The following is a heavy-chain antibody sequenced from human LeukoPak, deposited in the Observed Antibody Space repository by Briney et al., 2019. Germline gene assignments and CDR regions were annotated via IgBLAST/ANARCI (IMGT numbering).Heavy chain of an antibody. D-gene: IGHD1-26*01. CDR3: ARDKWEPRYAFDI. CDR1: GGSISSYY. Sequence: PSETLSLTCTVSGGSISSYYWSWIRQPPEKGLEWIGYICYSGSTNYNPSLKSRVTISVDTSKNQFSLKLSSVTAADTAVYYCARDKWEPRYAFDIWGQGTMVTVSS. V-gene: IGHV4-59*01. CDR2: ICYSGST. J-gene: IGHJ3*02.